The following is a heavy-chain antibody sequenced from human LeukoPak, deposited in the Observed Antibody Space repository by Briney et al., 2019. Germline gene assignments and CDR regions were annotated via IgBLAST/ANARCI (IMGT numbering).Heavy chain of an antibody. V-gene: IGHV1-2*02. CDR2: INPNSGGT. CDR3: ARSFAGYGMDV. Sequence: ASVKVSCKASGYTFTGYYMHWVRQAPGQGLEWMGWINPNSGGTNFAQKFQGSVTMTRDTSISTAYMELSRLRSDDTAVYYCARSFAGYGMDVWSQGTTVTVSS. J-gene: IGHJ6*02. CDR1: GYTFTGYY. D-gene: IGHD3-16*01.